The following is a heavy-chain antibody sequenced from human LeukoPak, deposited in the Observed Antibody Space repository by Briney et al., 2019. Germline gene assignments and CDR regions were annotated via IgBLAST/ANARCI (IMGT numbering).Heavy chain of an antibody. J-gene: IGHJ4*02. Sequence: PGGSLRLSCAASGFTFSTYWMHWVRQTPGKGLVWVSRISRDGTTTTHADSVKGRFTISRDNAKNTLYLEMNSLRAEDTAVYFCARDGVGASHDYWGQGTLVTVSS. CDR1: GFTFSTYW. CDR3: ARDGVGASHDY. V-gene: IGHV3-74*01. D-gene: IGHD1-26*01. CDR2: ISRDGTTT.